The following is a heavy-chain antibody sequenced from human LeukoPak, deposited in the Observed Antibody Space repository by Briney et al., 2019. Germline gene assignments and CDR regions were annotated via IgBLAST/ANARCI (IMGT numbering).Heavy chain of an antibody. V-gene: IGHV4-59*08. CDR1: GGSISSYY. J-gene: IGHJ5*02. CDR2: NYYYWST. D-gene: IGHD3-16*01. CDR3: ARHVGMITFGGVINWFDP. Sequence: SETLSLTCTVSGGSISSYYWSWIRQPPGKGLEWLGYNYYYWSTNYNPSLKSRVTISVDTSKNQFSLKLSSVTAADTAVYYCARHVGMITFGGVINWFDPWGQGTLVTVSS.